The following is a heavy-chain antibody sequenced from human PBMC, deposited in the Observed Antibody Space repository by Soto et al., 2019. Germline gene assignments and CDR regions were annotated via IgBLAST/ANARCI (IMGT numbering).Heavy chain of an antibody. J-gene: IGHJ4*02. CDR1: GYIFTNYY. CDR2: INPLPTSGST. CDR3: ARDLAAAAY. Sequence: QVQLMQSGAEVKKPGASVKVSCKASGYIFTNYYIHWVRQAPGQGLEWMAIINPLPTSGSTNYAQEFQGRLTVTRDTSTSTVYMELSSLRSDDTAIYYCARDLAAAAYWGQGTLVTVSS. V-gene: IGHV1-46*01. D-gene: IGHD6-13*01.